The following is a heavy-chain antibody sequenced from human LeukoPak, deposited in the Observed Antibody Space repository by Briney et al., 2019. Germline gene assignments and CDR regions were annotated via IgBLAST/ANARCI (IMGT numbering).Heavy chain of an antibody. CDR1: LDSPTSNW. CDR2: IHKSGST. V-gene: IGHV4-4*02. CDR3: AREIVGAPTPGAY. D-gene: IGHD1-26*01. Sequence: SETLSLTCAVSLDSPTSNWWSWVRQPPGKGLEWIGEIHKSGSTNYNPSLKSRVTIFMDRSKNQIALDLASVTAADTAVYYCAREIVGAPTPGAYWGQGTLVTVSS. J-gene: IGHJ4*02.